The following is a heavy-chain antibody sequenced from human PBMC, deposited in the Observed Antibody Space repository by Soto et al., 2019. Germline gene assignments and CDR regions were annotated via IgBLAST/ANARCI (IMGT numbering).Heavy chain of an antibody. D-gene: IGHD3-22*01. Sequence: ASVKVSFKASGYTFTGYYMHWLRQAPGQGLEWMGWINPNSGGTNYAQKFQGWVTMTRDTSISTAYMELSRLRSDDTAVYYCAREGYDSSGYYSYGMDVWGQGTTVTVPS. CDR2: INPNSGGT. V-gene: IGHV1-2*04. CDR1: GYTFTGYY. CDR3: AREGYDSSGYYSYGMDV. J-gene: IGHJ6*02.